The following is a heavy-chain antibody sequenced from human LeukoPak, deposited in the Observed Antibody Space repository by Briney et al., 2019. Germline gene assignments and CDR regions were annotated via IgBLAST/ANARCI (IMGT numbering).Heavy chain of an antibody. CDR3: ARVEDGDYFDY. CDR1: GFTDTNNY. J-gene: IGHJ4*02. CDR2: IDSGGNT. Sequence: GGSLRLSCAASGFTDTNNYMSWVRQAPGKGQECVSVIDSGGNTYYSDSVRGRFTISKDNSKNTLYLQMNSLRAEDTAVYYCARVEDGDYFDYWGQGTLVTVSS. V-gene: IGHV3-53*01. D-gene: IGHD4-17*01.